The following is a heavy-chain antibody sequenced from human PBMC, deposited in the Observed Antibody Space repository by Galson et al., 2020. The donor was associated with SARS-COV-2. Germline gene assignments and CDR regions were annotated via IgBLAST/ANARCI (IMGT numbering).Heavy chain of an antibody. J-gene: IGHJ3*01. Sequence: SLKISCAASTFTFEHYAMHWVRQAPGKGLEWVSGINWNSGSIGYADSVKGRFTISRDNANNSLYLQMNSLRAEDTALYYCVKDIGDYYDTRGYYGAFDLWGQGTLVTVS. CDR3: VKDIGDYYDTRGYYGAFDL. D-gene: IGHD3-22*01. CDR1: TFTFEHYA. V-gene: IGHV3-9*01. CDR2: INWNSGSI.